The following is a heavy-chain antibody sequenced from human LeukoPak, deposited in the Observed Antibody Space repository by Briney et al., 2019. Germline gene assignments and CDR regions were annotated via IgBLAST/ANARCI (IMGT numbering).Heavy chain of an antibody. V-gene: IGHV4-61*02. J-gene: IGHJ4*02. CDR3: ARDSPPFDY. CDR1: GGSISSGSYY. Sequence: SQTLSLTCTVSGGSISSGSYYWRWIRQPAGKGLEWIGRIYTSGSTNYNPSLKSRVTISVDTSKNQFSLKLSSVTAADTAVYYCARDSPPFDYWGQGTLVTVSS. CDR2: IYTSGST.